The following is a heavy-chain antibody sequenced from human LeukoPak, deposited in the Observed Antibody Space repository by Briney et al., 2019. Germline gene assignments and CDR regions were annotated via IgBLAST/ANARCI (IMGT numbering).Heavy chain of an antibody. J-gene: IGHJ4*02. Sequence: ASVKVSCKASGYTFTGYYMHWVRQAPGQGLEWMGIINPSGGSTSYEQKFQGRVTMTRDTSTSTVYMELSSLRSEDTAVYYCARDYAAYYGSGSLGGFDYWGQGTLVTVSS. D-gene: IGHD3-10*01. V-gene: IGHV1-46*01. CDR2: INPSGGST. CDR3: ARDYAAYYGSGSLGGFDY. CDR1: GYTFTGYY.